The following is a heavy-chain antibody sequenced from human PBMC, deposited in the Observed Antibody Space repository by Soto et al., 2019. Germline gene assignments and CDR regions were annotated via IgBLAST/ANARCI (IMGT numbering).Heavy chain of an antibody. D-gene: IGHD1-7*01. V-gene: IGHV5-10-1*01. CDR3: ARHSTNWNYN. CDR1: GYTFTSYW. Sequence: PGESLKISCEGSGYTFTSYWITWVRQMPGKGLEWMGRIDPSDSYTNYSPSLQGHVTISADKSISTAYLQWNSLKASDTAMYYCARHSTNWNYNWGQGTLVTVSS. CDR2: IDPSDSYT. J-gene: IGHJ4*02.